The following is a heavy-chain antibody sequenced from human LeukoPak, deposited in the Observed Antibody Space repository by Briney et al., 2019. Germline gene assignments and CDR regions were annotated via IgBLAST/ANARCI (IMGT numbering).Heavy chain of an antibody. CDR3: VRLRWELLAPYFDH. CDR2: IYHSGTT. CDR1: TDSTNVYY. D-gene: IGHD2-15*01. J-gene: IGHJ4*02. Sequence: SETLSLTCSVSTDSTNVYYWSWIRQSPGKGLEWIGHIYHSGTTDYNPSLKSRVTISIDMSKKEFSLKPTSVTVADTAMYFCVRLRWELLAPYFDHWGQGAFVIVSS. V-gene: IGHV4-59*01.